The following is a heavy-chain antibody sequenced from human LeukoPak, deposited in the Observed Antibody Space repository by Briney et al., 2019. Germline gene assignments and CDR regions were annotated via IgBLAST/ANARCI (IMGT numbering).Heavy chain of an antibody. Sequence: GGSLRLSCAASGFTFSSYAMSWVRQAPGKGLEWVSAISGSGGSTYYADSVKGRFTISRDNSKNMLYLQMNSLRAEDTAVYHCAQPPIYKNYYYYYMDVWGKGTTVTVSS. D-gene: IGHD3-9*01. CDR3: AQPPIYKNYYYYYMDV. CDR1: GFTFSSYA. J-gene: IGHJ6*03. CDR2: ISGSGGST. V-gene: IGHV3-23*01.